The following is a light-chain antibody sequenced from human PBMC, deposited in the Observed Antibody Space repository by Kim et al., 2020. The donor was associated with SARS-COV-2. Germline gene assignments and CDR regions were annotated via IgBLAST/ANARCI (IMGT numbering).Light chain of an antibody. Sequence: SPGASATLFCRASQSVVRSLAWYQQKPGQAPRLLIYGASTRVSGVPARFSGSGSGTEFTLTINSLQSEDFAVYYCQQYKTWPPMYTFGQGTKLEI. J-gene: IGKJ2*01. CDR3: QQYKTWPPMYT. CDR1: QSVVRS. CDR2: GAS. V-gene: IGKV3-15*01.